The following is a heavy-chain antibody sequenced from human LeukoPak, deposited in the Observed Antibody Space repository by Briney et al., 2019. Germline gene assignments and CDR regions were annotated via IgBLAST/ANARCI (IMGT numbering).Heavy chain of an antibody. D-gene: IGHD2-2*01. CDR3: ASEGFSTTSSYRPLYFDL. CDR2: ISSSSYTI. CDR1: GFIFSSYS. Sequence: PGGSLRLSCAPSGFIFSSYSMDWVRQAPGKGLEWISHISSSSYTIYYADSVKGRFTISRDNAKNSLYLQMNSLRDEDTAVYYCASEGFSTTSSYRPLYFDLWGRGTLVTVSS. J-gene: IGHJ2*01. V-gene: IGHV3-48*02.